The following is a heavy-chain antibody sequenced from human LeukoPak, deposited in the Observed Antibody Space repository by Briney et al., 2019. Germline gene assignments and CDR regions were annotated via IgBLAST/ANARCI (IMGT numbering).Heavy chain of an antibody. CDR1: GFTFSIYT. V-gene: IGHV3-21*01. J-gene: IGHJ4*02. CDR3: ARWGDY. D-gene: IGHD3-16*01. CDR2: ISSSSSYI. Sequence: KSXGXXXXSXXASGFTFSIYTMNWVRQAPGKGLEWVSAISSSSSYIYYADSVRGRFTISRDNAKNSLYLQMNSLRAEDTAVYYCARWGDYWGQGTLVTVSS.